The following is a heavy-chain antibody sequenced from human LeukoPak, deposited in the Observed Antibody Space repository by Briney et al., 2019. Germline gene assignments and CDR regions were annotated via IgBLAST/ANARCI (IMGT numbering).Heavy chain of an antibody. D-gene: IGHD3-10*01. V-gene: IGHV3-23*01. CDR2: IGGSGDST. Sequence: PGGSLRLSCAASGFTFSNSVMGWVRQAPGKGLEWVSAIGGSGDSTYYADSVKGRFTISRDNSKNTLYLQMNSLRAEDTAVYYCARAFTMVRSPGGGGYWGQGTLVTVSS. CDR1: GFTFSNSV. CDR3: ARAFTMVRSPGGGGY. J-gene: IGHJ4*02.